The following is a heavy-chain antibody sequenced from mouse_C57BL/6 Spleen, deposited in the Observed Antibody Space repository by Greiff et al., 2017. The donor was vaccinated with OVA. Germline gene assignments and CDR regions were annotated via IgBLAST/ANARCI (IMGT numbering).Heavy chain of an antibody. J-gene: IGHJ3*01. CDR3: ARGGDYQFAY. CDR1: GYTFTSYW. CDR2: IDPSDSET. D-gene: IGHD2-4*01. Sequence: QVQLKQPGAELVRPGSSVKLSCKASGYTFTSYWMHWVKQRPIQGLEWIGNIDPSDSETHYNQKFKDKATLTVDKSSSTAYMQLSSLTSEDSAVYYCARGGDYQFAYWGQGTLVTVSA. V-gene: IGHV1-52*01.